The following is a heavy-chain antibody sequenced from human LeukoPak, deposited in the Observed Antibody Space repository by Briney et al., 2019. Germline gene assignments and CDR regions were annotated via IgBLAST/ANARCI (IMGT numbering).Heavy chain of an antibody. CDR1: GGSITRTNW. CDR2: VYHNGRT. D-gene: IGHD3-22*01. J-gene: IGHJ5*02. V-gene: IGHV4-4*02. CDR3: ARDWDGRDSDRSGYYQRWFDP. Sequence: SETLSLTCAVSGGSITRTNWWTWVRQPPGKGLEWIGEVYHNGRTNYNPSLQSRITISVDKSKNQFSLNLTSVTAADTAIYYCARDWDGRDSDRSGYYQRWFDPWGQGALVTVSS.